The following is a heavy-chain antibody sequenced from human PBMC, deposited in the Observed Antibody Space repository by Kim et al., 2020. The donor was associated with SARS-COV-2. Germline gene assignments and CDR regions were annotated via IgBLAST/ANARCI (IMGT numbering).Heavy chain of an antibody. CDR1: GFTFSPFA. D-gene: IGHD3-10*01. CDR3: ARNFGSATMIGDV. J-gene: IGHJ3*01. CDR2: IRSDESKR. V-gene: IGHV3-33*01. Sequence: GGSLRLSCTASGFTFSPFAMHWVRQAPGKGLEWVAVIRSDESKRYYAESVKDRFTISRDNSKNTLYLQMNSLRAEDTAIYFCARNFGSATMIGDVWGLGTVVTRSS.